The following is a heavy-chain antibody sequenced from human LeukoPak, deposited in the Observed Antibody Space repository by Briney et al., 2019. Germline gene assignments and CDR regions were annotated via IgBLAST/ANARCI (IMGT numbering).Heavy chain of an antibody. CDR2: ISGSGGSR. CDR3: AKGMFGSGWYGDDY. Sequence: QPGGSLRLSCAASGFTFSSYAMSWVRQAPGKGLEWVSAISGSGGSRYYADSVKGRFTISRDNSKNTLYLQMNSLRAEDTAVYYCAKGMFGSGWYGDDYWGQGTLVTVSS. J-gene: IGHJ4*02. CDR1: GFTFSSYA. D-gene: IGHD6-19*01. V-gene: IGHV3-23*01.